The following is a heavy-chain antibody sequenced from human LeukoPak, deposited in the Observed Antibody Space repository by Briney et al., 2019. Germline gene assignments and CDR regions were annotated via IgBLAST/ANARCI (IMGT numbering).Heavy chain of an antibody. J-gene: IGHJ4*02. CDR2: IKSKTDGGTT. Sequence: GGSLRLSCVASGLTFTNAWMAWVRQAPGKGLEWVGRIKSKTDGGTTFYAAPVKGRFTISRDDSKNTLYLQMNGLNTEDTALYHCTTDLRSWGQRAVVTVSS. V-gene: IGHV3-15*01. D-gene: IGHD3-16*02. CDR1: GLTFTNAW. CDR3: TTDLRS.